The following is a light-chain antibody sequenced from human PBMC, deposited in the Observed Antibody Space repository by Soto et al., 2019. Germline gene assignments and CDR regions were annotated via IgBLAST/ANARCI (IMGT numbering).Light chain of an antibody. V-gene: IGKV1-39*01. CDR1: QSISSY. CDR2: AAS. CDR3: QQSYSTLYT. Sequence: DIQMTQSPSSLSESVGDRVTITCRASQSISSYLNWYQQKPEKAPKLLIYAASSLQSGVPSRFSGSGSGTDFTLTISSLQPEDFATYYCQQSYSTLYTFGQGTKLEIK. J-gene: IGKJ2*01.